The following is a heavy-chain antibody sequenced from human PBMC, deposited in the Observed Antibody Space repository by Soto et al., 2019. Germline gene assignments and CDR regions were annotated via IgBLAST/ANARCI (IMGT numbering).Heavy chain of an antibody. CDR3: ARWSYLDY. D-gene: IGHD3-3*01. CDR1: GFSFGSYA. CDR2: ISGSDGKT. J-gene: IGHJ4*02. V-gene: IGHV3-23*01. Sequence: PGGSLRLSCAASGFSFGSYALSRVRQAPGKGLEWVSTISGSDGKTFYADSVKGRFSISRDTSQSTLYLQMNSLRADDTAMYYCARWSYLDYWGQGTRVIVSS.